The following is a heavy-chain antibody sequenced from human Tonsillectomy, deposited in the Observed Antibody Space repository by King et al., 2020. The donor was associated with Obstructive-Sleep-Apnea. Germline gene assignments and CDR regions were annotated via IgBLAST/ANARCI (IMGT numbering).Heavy chain of an antibody. CDR3: ARAPTYYYYGMDV. V-gene: IGHV3-7*03. Sequence: VQLVESGGGLVQPGGSLRLSCAASGFTFISYWMSGVRQASGKGLEWGANIKQDGSEKYYVDSVQGRFTISRDNAKNSLYLQMNSLRAEYTAVYYCARAPTYYYYGMDVWGQGTTVTVSS. CDR2: IKQDGSEK. J-gene: IGHJ6*02. CDR1: GFTFISYW.